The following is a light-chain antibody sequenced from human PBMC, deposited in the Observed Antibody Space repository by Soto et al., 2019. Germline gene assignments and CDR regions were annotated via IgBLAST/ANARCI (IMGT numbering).Light chain of an antibody. V-gene: IGLV1-40*01. CDR2: GNN. J-gene: IGLJ1*01. CDR3: QSYDSRLTAYV. CDR1: SSSIGAGYD. Sequence: QSVLTQPPSVSGAPGQRVTISCTGSSSSIGAGYDVHWYHQLPGAAPKLLVSGNNKRPSGVPDRFSASKSGTSASLAITGLQTEDEAQYYCQSYDSRLTAYVFGTGTKLTVL.